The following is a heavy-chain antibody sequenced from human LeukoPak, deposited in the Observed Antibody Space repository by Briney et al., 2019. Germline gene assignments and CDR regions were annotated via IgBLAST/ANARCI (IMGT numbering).Heavy chain of an antibody. D-gene: IGHD3-10*01. V-gene: IGHV4-61*02. J-gene: IGHJ4*02. CDR1: GGSISSGSYY. CDR3: ARSYGSGSYPFDY. CDR2: IYTSGST. Sequence: SETLSLTCTVSGGSISSGSYYWSWIRQPAGKGLEWIGRIYTSGSTNYNPSLKSRVTMSVDTSRNQFSLKLSSVTAADTAVYYCARSYGSGSYPFDYWGQGTLVTVSS.